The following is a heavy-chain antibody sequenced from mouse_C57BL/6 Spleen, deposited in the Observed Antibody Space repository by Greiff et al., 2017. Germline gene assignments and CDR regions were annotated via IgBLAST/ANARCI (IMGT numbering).Heavy chain of an antibody. Sequence: QVQLQQPGAELVKPGASVKLSCKASGYTFTSYWMHWVKQRPGQGLEWIGMIHPNSGSTNYNEKLKSKATMTVDKSSSTAYMQLSNLTSEDSAVYYCARGYDYAMDYWGQGTSVTVSS. D-gene: IGHD2-10*02. CDR1: GYTFTSYW. CDR2: IHPNSGST. CDR3: ARGYDYAMDY. V-gene: IGHV1-64*01. J-gene: IGHJ4*01.